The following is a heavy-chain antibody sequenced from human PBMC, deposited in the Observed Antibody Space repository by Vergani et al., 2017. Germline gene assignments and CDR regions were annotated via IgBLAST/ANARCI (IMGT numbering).Heavy chain of an antibody. D-gene: IGHD3-22*01. Sequence: EVQLLESGGGLVQPGGSLRLSCAASGFTFSSYAMSWVRQAPGKGLEWVGFIRSKAYGGPTEYAASVKGRFTISRDDSKSIAYLQMNSLKTEDTAVYYCTRGKLLPNWFDPWGQGTLVTVSS. J-gene: IGHJ5*02. V-gene: IGHV3-49*04. CDR3: TRGKLLPNWFDP. CDR2: IRSKAYGGPT. CDR1: GFTFSSYA.